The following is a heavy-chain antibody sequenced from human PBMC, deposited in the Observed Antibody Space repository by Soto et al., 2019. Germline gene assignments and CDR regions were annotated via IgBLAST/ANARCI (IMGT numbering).Heavy chain of an antibody. CDR2: ITYDGSNK. D-gene: IGHD1-7*01. CDR3: AKDRVGGTFYTPLGF. V-gene: IGHV3-30*18. CDR1: GFNFDNYG. Sequence: PGESLRLSCQASGFNFDNYGMHGVRQAPGKGLEWVAVITYDGSNKYYADSVKGRFTISRDNSKNTLSLHLNTLKPEDTAVYHCAKDRVGGTFYTPLGFWGHGTLVTVSS. J-gene: IGHJ4*01.